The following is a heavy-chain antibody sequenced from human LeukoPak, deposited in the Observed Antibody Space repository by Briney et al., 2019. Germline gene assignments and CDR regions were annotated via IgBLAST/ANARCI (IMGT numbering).Heavy chain of an antibody. D-gene: IGHD3-22*01. CDR2: ISAYNGNT. J-gene: IGHJ4*02. CDR3: ASSDYDSSGYYTSLSDY. Sequence: ASVKVSCKASGGTFSSYIISWVRQAPGQGLEWMGWISAYNGNTNYAQKLQGRVTMTTDTSTSTAYMELRSLRSDDTAVYYCASSDYDSSGYYTSLSDYWGQGTLVTVSS. V-gene: IGHV1-18*01. CDR1: GGTFSSYI.